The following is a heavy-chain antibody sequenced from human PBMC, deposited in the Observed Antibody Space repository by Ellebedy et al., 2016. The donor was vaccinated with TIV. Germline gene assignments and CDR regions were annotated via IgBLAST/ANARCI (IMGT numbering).Heavy chain of an antibody. J-gene: IGHJ6*02. CDR2: INPDSGVT. V-gene: IGHV1-2*02. CDR1: GYTFTANY. Sequence: ASVKVSCKASGYTFTANYIHWVRQAPRQGLEWMGWINPDSGVTNIAQKFQGRVTMTRDTSVNTAYMDLSRLESDDTAVYHCARVRRGSRGMDVWGQGTTVTVS. D-gene: IGHD1-1*01. CDR3: ARVRRGSRGMDV.